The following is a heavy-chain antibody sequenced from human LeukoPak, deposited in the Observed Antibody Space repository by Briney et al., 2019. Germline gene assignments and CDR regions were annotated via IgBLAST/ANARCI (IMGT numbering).Heavy chain of an antibody. Sequence: ASVTVSCKASGYTFTGYYMHWVRQAPGQGLEWMGWINPNSGGTYSGQKFQGWVTMTRDTSISTAYMELSRLTSDDTAVYYCARANALYCSSTSCLFDYWGQGTLVTVSS. V-gene: IGHV1-2*04. CDR2: INPNSGGT. CDR1: GYTFTGYY. CDR3: ARANALYCSSTSCLFDY. J-gene: IGHJ4*02. D-gene: IGHD2-2*01.